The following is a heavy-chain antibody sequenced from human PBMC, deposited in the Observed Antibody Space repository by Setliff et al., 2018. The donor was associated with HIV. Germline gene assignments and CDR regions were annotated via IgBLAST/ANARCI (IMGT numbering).Heavy chain of an antibody. V-gene: IGHV3-7*01. J-gene: IGHJ4*01. CDR3: VTDRDGYNH. Sequence: QTGGSLRLSCGASGFTFGNFWMNWVRRPPGKGLEWVANIKQDGSDKYYVDSVRGRFTISRDNAKNTLYLQMNSLRVEDTAVFYCVTDRDGYNHWGHGTLVTVSS. D-gene: IGHD5-12*01. CDR1: GFTFGNFW. CDR2: IKQDGSDK.